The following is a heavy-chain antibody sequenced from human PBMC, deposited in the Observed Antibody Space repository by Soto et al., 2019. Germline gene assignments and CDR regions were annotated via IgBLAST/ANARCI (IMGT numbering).Heavy chain of an antibody. CDR2: IFPDDSET. CDR3: ARFQYSVSHYYFDY. V-gene: IGHV5-51*01. D-gene: IGHD5-18*01. Sequence: PGESLKISCKGIGYRFYTYWIAWVRQMPGKGLEWMGTIFPDDSETRYSPTFQGQVTISADKSISTAYLQWRSLKASDSAIYYCARFQYSVSHYYFDYWGQGTLVTVSS. J-gene: IGHJ4*02. CDR1: GYRFYTYW.